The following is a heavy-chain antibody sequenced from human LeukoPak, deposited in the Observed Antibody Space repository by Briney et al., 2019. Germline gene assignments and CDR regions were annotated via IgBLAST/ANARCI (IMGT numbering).Heavy chain of an antibody. CDR3: AKVGQGDYGAFDV. D-gene: IGHD4-17*01. CDR1: GFTLSSYA. Sequence: GGSPRLSCAAPGFTLSSYAMSWVPPAPGEGLGWGSIIIGSGGSTYYADSVKGRFSISRDNYKNTLYLQMNSLRGEDTAIYYCAKVGQGDYGAFDVWGQGTMVTVSS. CDR2: IIGSGGST. J-gene: IGHJ3*01. V-gene: IGHV3-23*01.